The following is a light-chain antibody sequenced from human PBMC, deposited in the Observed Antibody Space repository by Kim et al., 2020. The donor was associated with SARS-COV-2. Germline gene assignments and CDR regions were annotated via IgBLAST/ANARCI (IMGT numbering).Light chain of an antibody. V-gene: IGLV3-21*04. Sequence: AHGKTARISCGGNNIGSRAVHWYQQRPGQAPVLVLYYDKVRPSGIPERISGSNSGNTATLTINRVEAGDEADYYCHVWDSDSDLHVFGSGTKVTVL. J-gene: IGLJ1*01. CDR3: HVWDSDSDLHV. CDR1: NIGSRA. CDR2: YDK.